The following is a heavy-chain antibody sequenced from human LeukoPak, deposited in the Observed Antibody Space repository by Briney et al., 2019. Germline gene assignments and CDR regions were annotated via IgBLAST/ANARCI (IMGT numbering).Heavy chain of an antibody. D-gene: IGHD5-12*01. Sequence: PSETLSLTCTVSGGSISSSSYYWGWLRQPPGKGLEWIGSIYYSGSTYYNPSLKSRVTISVDTSKNQFSLKLSSVTAADTAVYYCASDPSDYWGQGTLVTVSS. CDR3: ASDPSDY. CDR2: IYYSGST. V-gene: IGHV4-39*07. CDR1: GGSISSSSYY. J-gene: IGHJ4*02.